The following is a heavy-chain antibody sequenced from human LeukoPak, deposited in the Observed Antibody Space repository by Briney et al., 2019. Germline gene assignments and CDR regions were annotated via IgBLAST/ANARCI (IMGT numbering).Heavy chain of an antibody. D-gene: IGHD5-24*01. Sequence: SGGSLRLSCAASGFTFSSYAMSWVRQAPGKGLEWVSAISGSGGSTYYADSVKGRFTISRDNSKNTLYLQMNSLRAEDTAVYYCAKMGRDGYNYWSLNLYFDYWGQETLVTVSS. CDR2: ISGSGGST. CDR1: GFTFSSYA. J-gene: IGHJ4*02. V-gene: IGHV3-23*01. CDR3: AKMGRDGYNYWSLNLYFDY.